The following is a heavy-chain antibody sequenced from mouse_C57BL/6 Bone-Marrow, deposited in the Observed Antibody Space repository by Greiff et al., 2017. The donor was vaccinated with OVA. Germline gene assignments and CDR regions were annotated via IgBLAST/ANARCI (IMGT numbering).Heavy chain of an antibody. J-gene: IGHJ1*03. CDR1: GFSLTSYG. CDR3: ARIPYYYGSSPALYWYFDV. Sequence: QVQLQQSGPGLVQPSQSLSITCTVSGFSLTSYGVHWVRQSPGKGLEWLGVIWSGGSTDYNAAFISRLSISKDNSKSQVFFKMNSLQADDTAIYYCARIPYYYGSSPALYWYFDVWGTGTTVTVSS. V-gene: IGHV2-2*01. CDR2: IWSGGST. D-gene: IGHD1-1*01.